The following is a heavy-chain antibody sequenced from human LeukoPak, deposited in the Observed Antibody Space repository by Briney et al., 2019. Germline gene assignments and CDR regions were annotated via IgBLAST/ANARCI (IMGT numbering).Heavy chain of an antibody. Sequence: GGSLRLSCAASGFMFSSNWMSWVRLAPGKGLEWVANIKEDGTETYYVDSVKGRFTISRDNSKNSLYLQMNSLRVEDTAVYYYAKEGRSLQTYWGQGTLVTVSS. CDR1: GFMFSSNW. CDR2: IKEDGTET. CDR3: AKEGRSLQTY. D-gene: IGHD5-24*01. V-gene: IGHV3-7*03. J-gene: IGHJ4*02.